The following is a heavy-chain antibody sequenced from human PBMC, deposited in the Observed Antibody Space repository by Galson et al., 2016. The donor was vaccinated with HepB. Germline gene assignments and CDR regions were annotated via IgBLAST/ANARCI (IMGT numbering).Heavy chain of an antibody. Sequence: SLRLSCAGSGVTLSNYVVMWVRQTPGTGLAWVSAMSGGGHTFYADSVKGRFTISRDSSKNTLLLAMNGLRPEDTAIYYCSTNTTTAAMDVWGKGTTVIVSS. D-gene: IGHD2-8*01. J-gene: IGHJ6*03. CDR1: GVTLSNYV. CDR2: MSGGGHT. CDR3: STNTTTAAMDV. V-gene: IGHV3-23*01.